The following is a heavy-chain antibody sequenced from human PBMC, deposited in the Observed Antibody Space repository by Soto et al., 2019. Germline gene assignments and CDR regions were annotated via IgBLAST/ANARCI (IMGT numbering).Heavy chain of an antibody. CDR1: GYTFTSYA. CDR3: ARAGVYDAFDI. Sequence: QVQLVQSGAEVKKPGASVKVSCKASGYTFTSYAMHWVRQAPGQRLEWMGWINAGNGNTKYSQKFQGRVTITRDTSAITAYMVLSSLRSEDTAVYYCARAGVYDAFDIWGQETIVTVSS. V-gene: IGHV1-3*01. J-gene: IGHJ3*02. CDR2: INAGNGNT.